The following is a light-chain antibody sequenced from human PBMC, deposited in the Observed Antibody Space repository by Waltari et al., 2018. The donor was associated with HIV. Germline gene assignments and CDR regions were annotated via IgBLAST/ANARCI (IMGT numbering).Light chain of an antibody. CDR1: RSGVDNSNL. CDR3: CSYGSSATFVV. Sequence: QSSLTQPAPVSGSPGQSITPPCTETRSGVDNSNLFSCYQHFCGKAPKLLIYEVTTRPSGMSSRFSGSKSGNTASLTIFDLQAEDEATYYCCSYGSSATFVVFGGGTRVTV. J-gene: IGLJ2*01. CDR2: EVT. V-gene: IGLV2-23*02.